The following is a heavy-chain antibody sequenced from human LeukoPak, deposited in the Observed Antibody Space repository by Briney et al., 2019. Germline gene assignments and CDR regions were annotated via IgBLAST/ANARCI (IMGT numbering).Heavy chain of an antibody. J-gene: IGHJ3*02. Sequence: PSETLSLTCTVSGGSISSYYWSWLRPPPGKGLVWSGYIYYSGSTNYHPSLKSRVTISVDTSKNQFSLKMSSVTAAGTAVYYCARSMDVWGSYRLGPDAFDIWDEGTMVTVSS. CDR3: ARSMDVWGSYRLGPDAFDI. CDR1: GGSISSYY. D-gene: IGHD3-16*02. V-gene: IGHV4-59*01. CDR2: IYYSGST.